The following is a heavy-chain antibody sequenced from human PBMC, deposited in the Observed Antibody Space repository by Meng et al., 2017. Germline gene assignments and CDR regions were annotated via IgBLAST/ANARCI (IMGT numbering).Heavy chain of an antibody. CDR1: GFTFSGFA. V-gene: IGHV3-73*01. CDR3: TSPKYYYDSSAQSAFDI. D-gene: IGHD3-22*01. J-gene: IGHJ3*02. CDR2: IRSKANSYAT. Sequence: GESLKISCAASGFTFSGFAMHWVRQASGKGLEWVGRIRSKANSYATAYAASVKGRFTISRDDSKNTTYLQMNSLKTEDTAVYYCTSPKYYYDSSAQSAFDIWGQGTMVTVSS.